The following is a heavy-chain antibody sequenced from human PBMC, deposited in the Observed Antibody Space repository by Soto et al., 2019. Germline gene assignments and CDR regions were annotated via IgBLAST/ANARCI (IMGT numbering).Heavy chain of an antibody. CDR3: TTGMGYNPGFDY. CDR1: GLTFSGAW. J-gene: IGHJ4*02. CDR2: LKRKTDGGTT. V-gene: IGHV3-15*07. D-gene: IGHD1-1*01. Sequence: SCAASGLTFSGAWVKWLRQAPGKGMAWVARLKRKTDGGTTDYAAPVKGRFTISRDDSKNTLYLQMNSLKTEDTAVYYCTTGMGYNPGFDYWGQGTLVTVSS.